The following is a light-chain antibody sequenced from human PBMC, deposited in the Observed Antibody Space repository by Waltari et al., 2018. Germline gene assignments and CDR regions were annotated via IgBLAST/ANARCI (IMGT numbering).Light chain of an antibody. V-gene: IGKV2-30*01. CDR3: MHDTQWPPRWT. CDR2: HVS. J-gene: IGKJ1*01. Sequence: DVVMTQSPLSLSVTLGQPASISCRSSQSLVYADGNTYLNWFHQRPGQSPRRLIFHVSNRDAGVPDRFRGSGAGTDFTLKISSVEAEDVGIYYCMHDTQWPPRWTFGQGTKVEI. CDR1: QSLVYADGNTY.